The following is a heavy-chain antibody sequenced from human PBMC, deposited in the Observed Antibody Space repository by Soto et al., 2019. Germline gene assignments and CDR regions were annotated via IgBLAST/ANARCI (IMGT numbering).Heavy chain of an antibody. CDR3: ARERGRSRGDYPDWSDP. CDR2: IIPIFGTA. V-gene: IGHV1-69*12. J-gene: IGHJ5*02. Sequence: VQLVQSGAEVKKPGSSVKVSCKASGGTFSSYAISWVRQAPGQGLEWMGEIIPIFGTANYAQKFQGRVTITADEATSTAYMELSRLRSEDTAVYYCARERGRSRGDYPDWSDPWGQGTLVTVSS. CDR1: GGTFSSYA. D-gene: IGHD3-22*01.